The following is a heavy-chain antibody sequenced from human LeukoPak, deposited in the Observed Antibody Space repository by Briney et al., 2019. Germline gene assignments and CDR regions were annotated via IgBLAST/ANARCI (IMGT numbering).Heavy chain of an antibody. D-gene: IGHD3-10*01. CDR3: ARGSTYYYGSGYPTGWFAP. J-gene: IGHJ5*02. Sequence: PGGSLRLSCAASGFTFSSYEMNWVRQAPGKGLEWVSYISSSGSTIYYADSVKGRFTISRDNAKNSLYLQMNSLRAEDTAVYYCARGSTYYYGSGYPTGWFAPWGQGTLVTVSS. CDR1: GFTFSSYE. V-gene: IGHV3-48*03. CDR2: ISSSGSTI.